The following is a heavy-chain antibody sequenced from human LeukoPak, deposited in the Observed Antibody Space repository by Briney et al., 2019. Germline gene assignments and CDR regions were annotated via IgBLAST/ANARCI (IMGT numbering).Heavy chain of an antibody. V-gene: IGHV3-23*01. CDR3: ARVGWVLRYAFDI. D-gene: IGHD3-16*01. J-gene: IGHJ3*02. Sequence: PGGSLRLSCAASGFTFSSYAMTWVRQAPGKGLEWVSTIGRYGATTYYADSVKGRFTISRDNSKDTLYLQMNSLRAEDTAVYYCARVGWVLRYAFDIWGQGTMVTVSS. CDR2: IGRYGATT. CDR1: GFTFSSYA.